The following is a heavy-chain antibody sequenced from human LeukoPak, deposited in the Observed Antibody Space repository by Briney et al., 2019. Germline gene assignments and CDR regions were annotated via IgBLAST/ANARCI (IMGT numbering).Heavy chain of an antibody. D-gene: IGHD6-19*01. CDR2: ISSSSSYI. CDR1: GFTFSSYS. V-gene: IGHV3-21*01. Sequence: GGSLRLSCAASGFTFSSYSKNWVRQAPGKGLEWILSISSSSSYIYYADSVKGRFTISRDNAKNSLYLQMNSLRAEDTAVYYCARDLNFYSSGWYDYWGQGTLVTVSS. J-gene: IGHJ4*02. CDR3: ARDLNFYSSGWYDY.